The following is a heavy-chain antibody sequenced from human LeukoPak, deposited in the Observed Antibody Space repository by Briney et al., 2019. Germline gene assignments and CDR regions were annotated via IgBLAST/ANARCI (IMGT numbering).Heavy chain of an antibody. CDR1: GGSITTTDFD. CDR2: IYCSGKA. D-gene: IGHD1-26*01. Sequence: SETLSLTCAVSGGSITTTDFDWSWIRQPPERGLEWIATIYCSGKAYYYPPHMSRVTISVDTSTNQFSLDVTSVTAADTGLFYCARFKGGTGFDYWGRGILVIVS. V-gene: IGHV4-39*01. J-gene: IGHJ4*02. CDR3: ARFKGGTGFDY.